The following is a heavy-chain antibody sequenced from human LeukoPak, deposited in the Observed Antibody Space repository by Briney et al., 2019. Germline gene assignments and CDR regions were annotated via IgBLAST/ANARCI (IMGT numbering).Heavy chain of an antibody. J-gene: IGHJ4*02. V-gene: IGHV4-34*01. CDR3: ARGSPVAGTFDS. CDR1: GGSFSGYY. CDR2: INHSGST. Sequence: SETLSLTCAVYGGSFSGYYWSWIRQPPGKGLEWIGEINHSGSTNYNPSLKSRVTISVDTSKNQFSLKLSSVTAADTAVYYCARGSPVAGTFDSWGQGTLVTVSS. D-gene: IGHD6-19*01.